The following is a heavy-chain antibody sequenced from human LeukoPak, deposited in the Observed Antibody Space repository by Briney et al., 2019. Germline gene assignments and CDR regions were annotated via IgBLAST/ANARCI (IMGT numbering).Heavy chain of an antibody. V-gene: IGHV4-61*02. CDR1: GGSISSGSYY. D-gene: IGHD3-10*01. Sequence: NSSETLSLTCTVSGGSISSGSYYWSWIRQPAGKGLEWIGRIYTSGSTNCNPSLESRVTISVDTSKNQFSLKLSSVTAADTAVYYCARASPYYGSGSYRLPPYYFDYWGQGTLVTVSS. J-gene: IGHJ4*02. CDR3: ARASPYYGSGSYRLPPYYFDY. CDR2: IYTSGST.